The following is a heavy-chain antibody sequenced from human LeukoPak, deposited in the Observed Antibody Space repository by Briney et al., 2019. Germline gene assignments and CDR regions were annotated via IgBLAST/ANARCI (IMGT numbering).Heavy chain of an antibody. V-gene: IGHV4-34*01. D-gene: IGHD3-10*01. CDR1: GGSFSGYY. CDR3: AVRALGWFDP. J-gene: IGHJ5*02. CDR2: INHSGST. Sequence: SETLSLTCAVYGGSFSGYYWSWVRQPPGKGLEWIGEINHSGSTNYNPSLKSRITISVDTSKNQFSLKLSSATAADTAVYYCAVRALGWFDPWGQGTLVTVSS.